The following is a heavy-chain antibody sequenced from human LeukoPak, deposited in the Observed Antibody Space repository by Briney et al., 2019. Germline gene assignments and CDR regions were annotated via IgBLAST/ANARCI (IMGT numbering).Heavy chain of an antibody. CDR2: INPSGGST. Sequence: ASVKVSCKASGYTFTSYYMHWVRQAPGQGLELMGIINPSGGSTSYAQKFQGRVTMTRDTSTSTVYMELSSLRSEDTAVYYCARGKLVATIRYYYYGMDVWGQGTTVTVSS. V-gene: IGHV1-46*01. CDR1: GYTFTSYY. J-gene: IGHJ6*02. CDR3: ARGKLVATIRYYYYGMDV. D-gene: IGHD5-12*01.